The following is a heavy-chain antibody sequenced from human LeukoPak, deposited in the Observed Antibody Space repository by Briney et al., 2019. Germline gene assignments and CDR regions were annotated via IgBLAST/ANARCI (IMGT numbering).Heavy chain of an antibody. J-gene: IGHJ4*02. CDR3: ASPASGYLLYYFAY. D-gene: IGHD6-25*01. CDR1: AYSINSGYY. V-gene: IGHV4-38-2*02. CDR2: IYHNENT. Sequence: PSDTLSLTCTISAYSINSGYYWGWTPQPPGKGLEWIGSIYHNENTYHNPSLKKRLTIPVATPKNQFSLKLRSVPAADTAVYYCASPASGYLLYYFAYWGQGTLVTVSS.